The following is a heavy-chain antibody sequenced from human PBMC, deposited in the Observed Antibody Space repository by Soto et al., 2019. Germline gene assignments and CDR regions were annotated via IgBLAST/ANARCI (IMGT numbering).Heavy chain of an antibody. V-gene: IGHV1-18*01. CDR2: ISAYNGNT. Sequence: GASVKVSCKASGYTFTSYGISWVRQAPGQGLEWMGWISAYNGNTHYAQKLQGRVTMTTDTSTSTAYMELRSLRSDDTAVYYCARGGDTAMAYYYYYGMDVWGQGTTVTVSS. CDR1: GYTFTSYG. J-gene: IGHJ6*02. CDR3: ARGGDTAMAYYYYYGMDV. D-gene: IGHD5-18*01.